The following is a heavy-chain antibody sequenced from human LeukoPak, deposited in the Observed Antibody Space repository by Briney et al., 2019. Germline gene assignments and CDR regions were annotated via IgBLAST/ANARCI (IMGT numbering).Heavy chain of an antibody. CDR1: GGSISSSSYY. CDR3: AGNGGNFNFDY. CDR2: IYYSGST. J-gene: IGHJ4*02. V-gene: IGHV4-39*07. Sequence: SETLSLTCTVSGGSISSSSYYWGWIRQPPGKGLEWIGSIYYSGSTYYNPSLKSRVTISVDKSKNQFSLKLSSVTAADTAVYYCAGNGGNFNFDYWGQGTLVTVSS. D-gene: IGHD4-23*01.